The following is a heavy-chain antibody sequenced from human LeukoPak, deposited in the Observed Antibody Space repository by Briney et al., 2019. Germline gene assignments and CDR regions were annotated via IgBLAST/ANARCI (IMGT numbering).Heavy chain of an antibody. V-gene: IGHV1-2*06. CDR2: INPNSGGT. J-gene: IGHJ5*02. D-gene: IGHD3-22*01. CDR3: ARADYYDTPWPHLDWFDP. CDR1: GYTFTGYY. Sequence: GASVKVSCKASGYTFTGYYMHWVRQAPGQGLEWMGRINPNSGGTNYAQKFQGRVTMTRDTSISTAYMELSRLRSDDTAVYYCARADYYDTPWPHLDWFDPWGQGTLVTVSS.